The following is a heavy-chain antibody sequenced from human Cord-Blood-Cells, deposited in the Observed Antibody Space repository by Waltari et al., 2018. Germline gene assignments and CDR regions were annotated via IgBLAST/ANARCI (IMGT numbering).Heavy chain of an antibody. Sequence: QLQLQESGPGLVKPSETLSLPCTVSGGSISSSSYYWGWIRQPPGKGLEWIGSIYYSGSTYYNPSLKSRVTISVDTSKNQFSLKLSSVTAADTAVYYCARHEDGDYAGYWGQGTLVTVSS. V-gene: IGHV4-39*01. CDR1: GGSISSSSYY. J-gene: IGHJ4*02. CDR2: IYYSGST. D-gene: IGHD4-17*01. CDR3: ARHEDGDYAGY.